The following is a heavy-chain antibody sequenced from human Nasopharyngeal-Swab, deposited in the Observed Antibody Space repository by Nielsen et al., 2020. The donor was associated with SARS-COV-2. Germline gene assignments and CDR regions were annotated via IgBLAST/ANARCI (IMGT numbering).Heavy chain of an antibody. Sequence: ASVKVSCKASRYTFIGYYIHWVRQAPGQGLEWLGWIDPNNGATKYAQTFQGRISVTRDTSFSTAYMELSGLRSDDTAVYYCASGSMIAFGGITGKFDYWGQGTLVIVSP. D-gene: IGHD3-16*01. V-gene: IGHV1-2*02. J-gene: IGHJ4*02. CDR3: ASGSMIAFGGITGKFDY. CDR2: IDPNNGAT. CDR1: RYTFIGYY.